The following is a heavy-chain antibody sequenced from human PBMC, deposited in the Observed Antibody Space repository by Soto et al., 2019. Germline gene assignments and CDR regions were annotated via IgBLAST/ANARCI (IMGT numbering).Heavy chain of an antibody. J-gene: IGHJ4*02. D-gene: IGHD4-17*01. Sequence: ASVKVSCKASGYTFTSYAMHWVRQAPGQRLECMGWINAGNGNTKYSQKFQGRVTITRDTSASTTYMELSSLRSEDTAVYYCGSASYGGEFDYWAQGTLVNLAS. CDR1: GYTFTSYA. CDR3: GSASYGGEFDY. V-gene: IGHV1-3*01. CDR2: INAGNGNT.